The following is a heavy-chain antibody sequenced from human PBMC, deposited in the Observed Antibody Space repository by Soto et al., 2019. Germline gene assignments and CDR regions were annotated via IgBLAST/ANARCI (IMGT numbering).Heavy chain of an antibody. CDR1: GFTFSSYW. V-gene: IGHV3-74*01. Sequence: GGSLRLSCAASGFTFSSYWMHWVRQAPGKGLVWVSRINSDGSSTSYADSVKGRFTISRDNAKNTLYLQMNSLRAEDTAVYYCAREIGYDFWSGYQGFDYWGQGTLVTVSS. J-gene: IGHJ4*02. D-gene: IGHD3-3*01. CDR3: AREIGYDFWSGYQGFDY. CDR2: INSDGSST.